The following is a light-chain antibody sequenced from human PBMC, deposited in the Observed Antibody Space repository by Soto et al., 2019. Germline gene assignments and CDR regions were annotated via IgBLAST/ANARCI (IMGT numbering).Light chain of an antibody. V-gene: IGLV1-40*01. J-gene: IGLJ1*01. CDR1: GSNIGAGYD. CDR2: GSR. Sequence: QAVVTQPPSVSGAPGQRVTISCTGSGSNIGAGYDVHWYQQFPGRAPKLLIYGSRNRPSGVPDRFSGSKSATSASLAITGLQAEDEADYYCQSYDSSLSGNYVFGTGTKLTVL. CDR3: QSYDSSLSGNYV.